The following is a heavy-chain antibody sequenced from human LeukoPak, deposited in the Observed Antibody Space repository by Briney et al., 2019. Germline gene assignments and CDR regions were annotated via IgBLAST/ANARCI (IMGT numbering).Heavy chain of an antibody. J-gene: IGHJ4*02. CDR2: MLDTVTT. Sequence: SETLSLTCAVSGASMNTHYWSWIRQPPGKGLEWIGYMLDTVTTKDNPSLKSRFTLSADTSKNQFSLRLTSATAADTAVYYCATIKRGNIFGYFDFWGQGIPVTVSS. CDR3: ATIKRGNIFGYFDF. CDR1: GASMNTHY. V-gene: IGHV4-59*11. D-gene: IGHD5-18*01.